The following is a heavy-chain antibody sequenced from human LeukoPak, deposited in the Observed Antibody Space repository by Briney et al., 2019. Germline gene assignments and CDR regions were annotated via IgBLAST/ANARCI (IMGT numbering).Heavy chain of an antibody. CDR2: VYYSGST. CDR3: ARDSPYGTMVRGVIITSPPLD. Sequence: TPSETLSLTCTVSGGSISSSSYYWGWVRQPPGKGLEWIGSVYYSGSTYFNPSLKSRVTISVDTSKNQFSLKPSSVTATDTAVYYCARDSPYGTMVRGVIITSPPLDWGQGTLVTVSS. D-gene: IGHD3-10*01. V-gene: IGHV4-39*02. J-gene: IGHJ4*02. CDR1: GGSISSSSYY.